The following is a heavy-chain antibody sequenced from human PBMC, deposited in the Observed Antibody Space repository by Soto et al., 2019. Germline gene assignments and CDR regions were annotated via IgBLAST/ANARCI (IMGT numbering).Heavy chain of an antibody. V-gene: IGHV1-3*01. CDR3: ATRYGDYGSFDY. Sequence: ASVKVSCKASGYTFTSYAMNWVRQAPGQRLEWMGWINAGNGNTKYSQKFQGRVTITRDTSASTAYMELSSLRSEDTAVYYCATRYGDYGSFDYWGQGTLVTVSS. CDR2: INAGNGNT. CDR1: GYTFTSYA. D-gene: IGHD4-17*01. J-gene: IGHJ4*02.